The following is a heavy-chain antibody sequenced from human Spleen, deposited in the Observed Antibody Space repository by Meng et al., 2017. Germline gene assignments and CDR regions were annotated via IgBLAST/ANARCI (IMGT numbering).Heavy chain of an antibody. V-gene: IGHV1-46*01. CDR3: AGVMTTVLTRGYFYGMDV. D-gene: IGHD4-23*01. Sequence: ASVKVSCKASGYTFTSYYMHWVRQAPGQGLEWMGIINPSGGSTSYAQKFQGRVTMTTDTSTSTAYMELRSLRSDDTAVYYCAGVMTTVLTRGYFYGMDVWGQGTTVTVSS. J-gene: IGHJ6*02. CDR2: INPSGGST. CDR1: GYTFTSYY.